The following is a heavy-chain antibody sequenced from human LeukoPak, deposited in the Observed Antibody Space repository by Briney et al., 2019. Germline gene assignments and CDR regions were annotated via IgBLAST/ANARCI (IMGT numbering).Heavy chain of an antibody. CDR2: ISYDGSNK. CDR1: GFTFSSYG. V-gene: IGHV3-30*18. CDR3: AKDEGTGYSSSWYLGHFDY. Sequence: GGSLRLSCAASGFTFSSYGMHWVRQAPGKGLEWVAVISYDGSNKYYADSVKGRFTISRDNSKNTLYLQMNSLRAEDTAVYYCAKDEGTGYSSSWYLGHFDYWGQGTLVTVSS. J-gene: IGHJ4*02. D-gene: IGHD6-13*01.